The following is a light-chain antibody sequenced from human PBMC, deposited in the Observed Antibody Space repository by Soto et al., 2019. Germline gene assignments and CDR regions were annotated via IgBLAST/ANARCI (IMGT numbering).Light chain of an antibody. J-gene: IGKJ1*01. CDR2: KAS. V-gene: IGKV1-5*03. CDR3: QHYNSYSEA. Sequence: IQMTQSPSTLSGSVGDRVTITCRASQTISSWLAWYQQKPGKAPKLLIYKASTLKSGVPSRFSGSGSGTEFALTISSLRPDDFAAYYCQHYNSYSEAFGQGAKV. CDR1: QTISSW.